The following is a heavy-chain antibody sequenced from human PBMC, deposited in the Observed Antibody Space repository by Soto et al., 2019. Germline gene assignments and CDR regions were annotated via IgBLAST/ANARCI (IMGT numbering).Heavy chain of an antibody. V-gene: IGHV3-53*01. Sequence: GGSLRLSCAASGFTVSNNYMSWVRQAPGKGLEWVSFMYSGGGTYYADSVKGRFTTSRDSSKNTLYLQMDSLRVEDTAVYYCARVPGHLWGQGTLVPVSS. CDR3: ARVPGHL. CDR1: GFTVSNNY. CDR2: MYSGGGT. J-gene: IGHJ4*02. D-gene: IGHD3-10*01.